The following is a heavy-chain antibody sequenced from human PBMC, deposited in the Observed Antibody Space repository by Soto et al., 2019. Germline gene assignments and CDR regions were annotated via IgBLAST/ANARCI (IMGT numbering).Heavy chain of an antibody. D-gene: IGHD2-21*02. CDR2: INPSGGST. J-gene: IGHJ5*02. CDR1: GYTFTSYY. Sequence: ASVKVSCKASGYTFTSYYMHWVRQAPGQGLEWMGIINPSGGSTSYAQKFQGRVTMTRDTSTSTVYMELSSLRSEDTAVYYCARDLAYCGGDRSSPRPYSSWFDPWGQGTLVTVSS. V-gene: IGHV1-46*01. CDR3: ARDLAYCGGDRSSPRPYSSWFDP.